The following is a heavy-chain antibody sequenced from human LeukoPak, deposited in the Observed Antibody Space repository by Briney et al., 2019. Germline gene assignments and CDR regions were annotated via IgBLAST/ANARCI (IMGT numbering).Heavy chain of an antibody. V-gene: IGHV1-18*01. CDR3: ARGFGYCSSTSCYVYYYYMDV. J-gene: IGHJ6*03. CDR1: GYTFTSYG. CDR2: ISAYNGNT. D-gene: IGHD2-2*01. Sequence: ASVKVSCKASGYTFTSYGISWVRQAPGQGLEWMGWISAYNGNTNYAQKLQGRVTMTTDTSTSTAYMELRSLRSDDTAVYYCARGFGYCSSTSCYVYYYYMDVWGKGTTVTISS.